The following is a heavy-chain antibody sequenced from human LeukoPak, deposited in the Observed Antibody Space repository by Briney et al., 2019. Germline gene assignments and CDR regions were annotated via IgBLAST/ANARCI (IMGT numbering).Heavy chain of an antibody. Sequence: SETLSLTCAVSGYSISSGYYWGWIRQPPGKGLEWIGNIYHSGSAYYDPSLKSRVTISVDTSKNQFSLKLSSVTAGDTAMYYCARRRGGHYFVYWGQGTLVTVSS. D-gene: IGHD3-10*01. CDR3: ARRRGGHYFVY. CDR2: IYHSGSA. V-gene: IGHV4-38-2*01. J-gene: IGHJ4*02. CDR1: GYSISSGYY.